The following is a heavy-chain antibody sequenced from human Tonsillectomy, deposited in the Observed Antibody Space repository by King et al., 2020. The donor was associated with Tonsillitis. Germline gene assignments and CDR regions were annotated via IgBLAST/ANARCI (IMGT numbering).Heavy chain of an antibody. V-gene: IGHV3-30*18. CDR3: AKPLSWRIRVPPLDAFDI. Sequence: QVQLVESGGGVVQPGRSLRLSCAASGFTFSSYGMHWVRQAPGKGLEWVAVISYDGSNKYYADSVKGRFTISRDNSKNTLYLQMNSLRAEDTAVYYCAKPLSWRIRVPPLDAFDIWGQGTMVTVSS. CDR1: GFTFSSYG. D-gene: IGHD2-15*01. J-gene: IGHJ3*02. CDR2: ISYDGSNK.